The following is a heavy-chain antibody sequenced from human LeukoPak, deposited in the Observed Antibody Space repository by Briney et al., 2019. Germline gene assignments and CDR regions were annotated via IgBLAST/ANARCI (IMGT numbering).Heavy chain of an antibody. V-gene: IGHV4-34*01. CDR1: GGSFSGDF. D-gene: IGHD3-10*01. CDR2: IKHDGST. Sequence: SETLSLTCAVYGGSFSGDFWSWIRQSPGKGLEWIGEIKHDGSTTYNPSLESRVTMSVDTSTNQISLEMTSVTAADTAVYYCARSSLGEAPILLFQHWGQGTLVTVSS. J-gene: IGHJ1*01. CDR3: ARSSLGEAPILLFQH.